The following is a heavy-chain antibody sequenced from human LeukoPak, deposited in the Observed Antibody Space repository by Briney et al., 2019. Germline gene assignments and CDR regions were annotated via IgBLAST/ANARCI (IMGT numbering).Heavy chain of an antibody. CDR3: ARDRVQYQLISPWDTYFDP. Sequence: GASVKVSCKASGYTFTSYGISWVRQAPGQGLEWMGWVSPYNGNTNYAQKLQGRVTMTTDISTSTAYMELRSLRPDDTAVYYCARDRVQYQLISPWDTYFDPWGQGTLVTVSS. V-gene: IGHV1-18*01. CDR2: VSPYNGNT. D-gene: IGHD2-2*01. CDR1: GYTFTSYG. J-gene: IGHJ5*02.